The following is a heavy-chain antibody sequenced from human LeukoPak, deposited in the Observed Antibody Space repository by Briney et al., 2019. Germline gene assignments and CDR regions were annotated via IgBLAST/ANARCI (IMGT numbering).Heavy chain of an antibody. Sequence: SVRVSCKTSGGTFSNYAISWVRQAPGQGLEWMGGIIPIFGSPSYAQKFQGRVTMTRDTSTSTVYMELSSLRSEDTAVYYCARVAAAWDAFDIWGQGTMVTVSS. CDR3: ARVAAAWDAFDI. J-gene: IGHJ3*02. D-gene: IGHD2-15*01. V-gene: IGHV1-69*05. CDR2: IIPIFGSP. CDR1: GGTFSNYA.